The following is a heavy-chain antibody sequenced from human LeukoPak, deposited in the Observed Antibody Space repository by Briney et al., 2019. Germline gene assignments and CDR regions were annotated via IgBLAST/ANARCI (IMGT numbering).Heavy chain of an antibody. D-gene: IGHD5-18*01. V-gene: IGHV3-23*01. CDR1: GFTFSSHG. CDR2: ITGSGDST. J-gene: IGHJ5*02. Sequence: GGSLRLSCAASGFTFSSHGMHWVRPARGKGLEWVSSITGSGDSTYYADSVKGRFTISRDNSKNTLYLQMNSLRAEDTALYYCAKEHVDTARYSWFDPWGQGTLVTVSS. CDR3: AKEHVDTARYSWFDP.